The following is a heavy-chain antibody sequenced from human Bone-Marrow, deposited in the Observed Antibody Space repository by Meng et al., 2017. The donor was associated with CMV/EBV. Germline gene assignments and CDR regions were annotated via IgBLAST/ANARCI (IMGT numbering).Heavy chain of an antibody. CDR3: VRGSSSLRDFDY. CDR1: GFTFSDHY. CDR2: TRNKANSYTT. Sequence: GESLKISCAASGFTFSDHYMDWVRQAPGKGLEWVGRTRNKANSYTTEYAASVKGRVTISRDDSKNSLYLQMNSLKTEDTAVYYCVRGSSSLRDFDYWGQGTLVSVYS. V-gene: IGHV3-72*01. D-gene: IGHD6-6*01. J-gene: IGHJ4*02.